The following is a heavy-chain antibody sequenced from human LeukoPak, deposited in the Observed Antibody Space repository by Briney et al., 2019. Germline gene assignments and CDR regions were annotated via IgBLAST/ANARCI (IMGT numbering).Heavy chain of an antibody. D-gene: IGHD2-2*01. J-gene: IGHJ4*02. Sequence: KPSETLSLTCAVYGGSFSGYYWSWIRQPPGKGLEWIAEINHSGSTNYNPSLKSRVTISVDTSKNQFSLKLSSVTAADTAVYYCATQDHGYCSSTSCSSDYWGQGTLVTVSS. CDR1: GGSFSGYY. CDR2: INHSGST. V-gene: IGHV4-34*01. CDR3: ATQDHGYCSSTSCSSDY.